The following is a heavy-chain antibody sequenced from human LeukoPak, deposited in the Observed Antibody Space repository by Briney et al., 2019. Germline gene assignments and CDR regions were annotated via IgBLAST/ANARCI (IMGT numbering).Heavy chain of an antibody. CDR1: GFTFSSYS. D-gene: IGHD6-13*01. V-gene: IGHV3-21*01. CDR2: ISSSSSYI. Sequence: GGPLRLSCAASGFTFSSYSMNWVRQAPGKGLEWVSSISSSSSYIYYADSVKGRFTISRDNAKNSLYLQMNSLRAEDTAVYYCARGYSSSWYEGWFDPWGQGTLVTVSS. J-gene: IGHJ5*02. CDR3: ARGYSSSWYEGWFDP.